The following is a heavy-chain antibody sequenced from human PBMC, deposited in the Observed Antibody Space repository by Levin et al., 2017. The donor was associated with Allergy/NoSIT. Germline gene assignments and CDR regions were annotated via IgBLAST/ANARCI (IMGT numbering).Heavy chain of an antibody. D-gene: IGHD3-3*01. CDR2: MYYNGNP. CDR1: GGSITSGDSY. CDR3: ARDLGDFWKGYYNLDAYDI. Sequence: SETLSLTCTVSGGSITSGDSYWSWVRQPPGKGLEWIAHMYYNGNPYYNPSLQSRVSISIDASKNQFSLSLSSVTAADTAVYYCARDLGDFWKGYYNLDAYDIWGQGTMVTVSS. J-gene: IGHJ3*02. V-gene: IGHV4-30-4*01.